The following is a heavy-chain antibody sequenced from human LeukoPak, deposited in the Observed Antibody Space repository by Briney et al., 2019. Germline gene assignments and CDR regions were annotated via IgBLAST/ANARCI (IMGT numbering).Heavy chain of an antibody. J-gene: IGHJ4*02. D-gene: IGHD3-22*01. CDR3: ARVGGYYDSSGYYYDRNLSAGFDY. CDR1: GDSISNDDYY. Sequence: PSETLSLTCTVSGDSISNDDYYWSWIRQHPGKGLEWIGYVSFRGSTYYSPSLTSRITVSVDTSRNQFSLKLSSVTAADTAVYYCARVGGYYDSSGYYYDRNLSAGFDYWGQGTLVTVSS. V-gene: IGHV4-31*03. CDR2: VSFRGST.